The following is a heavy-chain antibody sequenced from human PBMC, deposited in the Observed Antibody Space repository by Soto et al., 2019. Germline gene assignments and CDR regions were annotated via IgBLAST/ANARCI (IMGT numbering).Heavy chain of an antibody. CDR3: AGSGVYYDFWSGYYLNY. D-gene: IGHD3-3*01. Sequence: GGSLRLSCAASGFTFSSYAMSWVRQAPGKGLEWVSAISGSGGSTYYADSVKGRFTISRDNSKNTLYLQMNSLRAEDTAVYYCAGSGVYYDFWSGYYLNYWGQGTLVTVSS. V-gene: IGHV3-23*01. CDR2: ISGSGGST. J-gene: IGHJ4*02. CDR1: GFTFSSYA.